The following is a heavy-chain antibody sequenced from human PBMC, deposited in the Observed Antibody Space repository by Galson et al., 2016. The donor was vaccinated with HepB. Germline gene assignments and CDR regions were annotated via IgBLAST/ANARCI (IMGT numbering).Heavy chain of an antibody. J-gene: IGHJ4*02. CDR2: ISSSSSYI. V-gene: IGHV3-21*01. Sequence: SLRLSCAASGFTFSSYSMNWVRQAPGKGLEWVSSISSSSSYIYYADSVKGRFTISRDNAKNSLYLQMNSLRAEDTAVYYCARSPHYCTNGVCYVSYWGQRTLVTVSS. CDR3: ARSPHYCTNGVCYVSY. D-gene: IGHD2-8*01. CDR1: GFTFSSYS.